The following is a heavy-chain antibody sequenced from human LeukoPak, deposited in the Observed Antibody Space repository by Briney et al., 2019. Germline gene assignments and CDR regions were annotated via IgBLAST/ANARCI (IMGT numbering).Heavy chain of an antibody. J-gene: IGHJ4*02. V-gene: IGHV3-33*01. D-gene: IGHD1-26*01. CDR2: IWADGSDK. CDR3: ARESWDYYFDF. CDR1: GFTFNDYG. Sequence: GRSLRLSCVAPGFTFNDYGMHWVRQAPGKGLEWVGVIWADGSDKYYGDSVKGRFSISRDNSKNTLYLQMNSLRAEDTAVYYCARESWDYYFDFWGQGILVTVSS.